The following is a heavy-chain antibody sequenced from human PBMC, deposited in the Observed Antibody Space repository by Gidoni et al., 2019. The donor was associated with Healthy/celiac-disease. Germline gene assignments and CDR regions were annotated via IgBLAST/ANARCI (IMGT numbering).Heavy chain of an antibody. V-gene: IGHV4-34*01. Sequence: QVQLQQWGAGLLKPSETLSLTCAVYGGSFSVYYWSWIRQPPGKGLEWIGEINHSGSTNYNPSLKSRVTISVDTSKNQFSLKLSSVTAADTAVYYCAREWKKIVVVPAAKAGWFDPWGQGTLVTVSS. D-gene: IGHD2-2*01. CDR3: AREWKKIVVVPAAKAGWFDP. CDR1: GGSFSVYY. CDR2: INHSGST. J-gene: IGHJ5*02.